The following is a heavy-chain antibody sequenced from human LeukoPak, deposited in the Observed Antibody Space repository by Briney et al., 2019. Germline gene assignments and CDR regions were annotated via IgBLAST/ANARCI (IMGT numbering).Heavy chain of an antibody. CDR3: ARVISATYYYDGFDY. V-gene: IGHV3-30*04. D-gene: IGHD3-22*01. CDR1: GFTFSSYA. CDR2: ISYDGSNK. Sequence: PGGSLRLSCAASGFTFSSYAMHWVRQAPGKGLEWVAVISYDGSNKYYADSVKGRFTISRDNSKNTLYLQINSLRAEDTAVYYCARVISATYYYDGFDYWGQGTLVTVSS. J-gene: IGHJ4*02.